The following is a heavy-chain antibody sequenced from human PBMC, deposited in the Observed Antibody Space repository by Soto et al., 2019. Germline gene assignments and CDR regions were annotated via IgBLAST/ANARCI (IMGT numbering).Heavy chain of an antibody. CDR3: TKDGNDDGDYNLDY. Sequence: EVQLLESGGGLVQPGGSLKLSCEASGFSFSTFAMRWVRQAPGKGLESVSSISASGGNTYYTDSVKGRFTISRNNFKRTLYLELNNLRAEDTAFYCCTKDGNDDGDYNLDYWGQGTLVTVSS. V-gene: IGHV3-23*01. D-gene: IGHD4-17*01. CDR1: GFSFSTFA. CDR2: ISASGGNT. J-gene: IGHJ4*02.